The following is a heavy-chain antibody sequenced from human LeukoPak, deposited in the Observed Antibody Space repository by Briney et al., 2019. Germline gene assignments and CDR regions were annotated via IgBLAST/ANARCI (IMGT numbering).Heavy chain of an antibody. V-gene: IGHV6-1*01. CDR2: TYYRSQWYN. CDR1: GGRVSSKSVA. J-gene: IGHJ5*02. D-gene: IGHD6-13*01. Sequence: SQTLSLTCAISGGRVSSKSVAWNWIRQSPSRGLEWLGRTYYRSQWYNDYAVSVKSRITIIPDTSKNQFSLQLNFVTPEDTAVYYCARDQWQQLVERGSFDPWGQGTLVTVSS. CDR3: ARDQWQQLVERGSFDP.